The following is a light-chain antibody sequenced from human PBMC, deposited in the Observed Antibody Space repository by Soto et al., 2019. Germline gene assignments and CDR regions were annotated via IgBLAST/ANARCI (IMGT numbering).Light chain of an antibody. Sequence: QSVLIQPPSVSGSPGQSVTISCTGTSSDVGSYDYVSWYQQHPGTVPKILIYGVSNRPSGVSSRFSGSKSGNTASLTISGLQAEDEADYYCISYTGSSTSYVFGSGTKV. CDR2: GVS. V-gene: IGLV2-14*01. J-gene: IGLJ1*01. CDR3: ISYTGSSTSYV. CDR1: SSDVGSYDY.